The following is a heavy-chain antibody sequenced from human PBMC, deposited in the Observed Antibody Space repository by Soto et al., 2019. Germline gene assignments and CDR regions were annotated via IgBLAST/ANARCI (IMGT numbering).Heavy chain of an antibody. D-gene: IGHD1-26*01. CDR1: GFTFRNYA. CDR2: IWNDGSNV. J-gene: IGHJ3*02. Sequence: PGGSLRLSCAASGFTFRNYAMHWVRQAPGKGLEWVAVIWNDGSNVYYTDSVKGRFTLSRDNSMNTLILQMNSLRAEDTAVYYCARDSGDWETFFAFDIWGQGTMVTVSS. CDR3: ARDSGDWETFFAFDI. V-gene: IGHV3-33*01.